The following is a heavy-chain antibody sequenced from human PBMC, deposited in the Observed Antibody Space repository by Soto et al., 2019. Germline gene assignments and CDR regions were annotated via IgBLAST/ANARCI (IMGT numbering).Heavy chain of an antibody. J-gene: IGHJ4*02. CDR3: AHTTTWLQLWWTFDY. V-gene: IGHV2-26*01. CDR2: IFSTDEE. Sequence: SGPTLVNPTETLTLTCTVSGLSLSNTRVGVAWIRQPPGKALEWLAHIFSTDEESYSPSLKSRLTITKDTSKNQVVLTMTNMDPVDTATYSCAHTTTWLQLWWTFDYWGQGTLVTVSS. CDR1: GLSLSNTRVG. D-gene: IGHD5-18*01.